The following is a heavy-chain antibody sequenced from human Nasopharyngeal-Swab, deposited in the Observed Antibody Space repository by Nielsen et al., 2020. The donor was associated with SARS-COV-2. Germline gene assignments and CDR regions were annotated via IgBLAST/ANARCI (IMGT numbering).Heavy chain of an antibody. D-gene: IGHD3-22*01. CDR3: ARAERGRIVVVITSFYYYYMDV. V-gene: IGHV1-8*01. J-gene: IGHJ6*03. CDR1: GYTFTSYD. Sequence: ASVKVSCKASGYTFTSYDINWVRQATGQGLEWMGWMNPNSGNTGYAQKFQGRVTMTRNTSISTAYMELSSLRSEDTAVYYCARAERGRIVVVITSFYYYYMDVWGKGTTDTVSS. CDR2: MNPNSGNT.